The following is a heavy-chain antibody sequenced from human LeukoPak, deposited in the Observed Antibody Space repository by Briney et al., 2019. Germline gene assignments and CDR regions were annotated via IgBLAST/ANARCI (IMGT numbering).Heavy chain of an antibody. V-gene: IGHV4-59*01. CDR1: GGSISSYY. CDR3: ARGRGYVLGGP. CDR2: IYYSGST. J-gene: IGHJ5*02. Sequence: PETLSLTCTVSGGSISSYYWSWIRQPPGKGLEWIGYIYYSGSTNYNPSLKSRVTISVDTSKNQFSLKLSSVTAADTAVYYCARGRGYVLGGPWGQGTLVTVSS. D-gene: IGHD3-16*01.